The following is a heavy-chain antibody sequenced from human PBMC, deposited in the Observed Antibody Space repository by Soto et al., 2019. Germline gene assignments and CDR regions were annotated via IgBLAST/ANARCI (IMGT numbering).Heavy chain of an antibody. Sequence: EVHLVESGGGLVQPGGSLRLSCAASGFTVSSKYMSWVRQAPGKGLEWVSLIQSGGPTYYADSVKGRFTISTDTSENTLHLQMDRLRAEDTSVYYCARDDVLCDRGRCYGVPLDVWGTGTTVTVSS. CDR2: IQSGGPT. J-gene: IGHJ6*04. CDR1: GFTVSSKY. CDR3: ARDDVLCDRGRCYGVPLDV. V-gene: IGHV3-66*01. D-gene: IGHD2-15*01.